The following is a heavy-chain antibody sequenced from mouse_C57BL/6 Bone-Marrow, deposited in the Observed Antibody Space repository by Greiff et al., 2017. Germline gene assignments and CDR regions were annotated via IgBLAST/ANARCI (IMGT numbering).Heavy chain of an antibody. J-gene: IGHJ1*03. V-gene: IGHV5-17*01. D-gene: IGHD2-4*01. CDR2: ISSGSSTI. CDR3: ARRIYYDLWYFDV. CDR1: GFTFSDYG. Sequence: DVMLVESGGGLVKPGGSLKLSCAASGFTFSDYGMHWVRQAPEKGLEWVAYISSGSSTIYYADTVKGRFTISRDNAKNTLFLQMTSLRSEDTAMYYCARRIYYDLWYFDVWGTGTTVTVSS.